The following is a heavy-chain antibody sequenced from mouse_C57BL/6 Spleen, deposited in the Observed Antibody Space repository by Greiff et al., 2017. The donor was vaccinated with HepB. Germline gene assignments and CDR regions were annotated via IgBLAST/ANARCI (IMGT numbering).Heavy chain of an antibody. CDR1: GYTFTGYW. D-gene: IGHD1-2*01. CDR3: AMPLGAY. Sequence: VQVVESGAELMKPGASVKLSCKATGYTFTGYWIEWVKQRPGQGLEWIGEIDPSDSYTNYNQKFKGKSTLTVDKSSSTAYMQLSSLTSEDSAVYYCAMPLGAYWGQGTLVTVSA. CDR2: IDPSDSYT. V-gene: IGHV1-69*01. J-gene: IGHJ3*01.